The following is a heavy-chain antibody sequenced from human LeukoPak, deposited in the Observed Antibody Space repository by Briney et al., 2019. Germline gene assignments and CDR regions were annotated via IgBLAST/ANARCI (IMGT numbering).Heavy chain of an antibody. CDR3: AVEECSGGSCYFGAYNWFDP. V-gene: IGHV1-2*02. J-gene: IGHJ5*02. CDR1: GYTFAGYY. Sequence: ASVKVSCKASGYTFAGYYMHWVRQAPGQGLEWMGWINPNSGGTNYAQKFQGRVTMTRDTSISTAYMELSRLRSDDTAVYYCAVEECSGGSCYFGAYNWFDPWGQGTLVTVSS. CDR2: INPNSGGT. D-gene: IGHD2-15*01.